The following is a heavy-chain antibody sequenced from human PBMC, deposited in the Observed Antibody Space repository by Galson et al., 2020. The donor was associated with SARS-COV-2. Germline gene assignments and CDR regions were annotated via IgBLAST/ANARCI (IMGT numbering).Heavy chain of an antibody. CDR3: AGRVAGADSLDI. J-gene: IGHJ3*02. V-gene: IGHV6-1*01. CDR2: TYYRSTWST. Sequence: SETLSLTCAISGASVSSNSAAWNWIRQSPSRGLEWLGRTYYRSTWSTDYAVSVKSRITINPDTSKNQFSLQLNSVTPEDTAMYYCAGRVAGADSLDIWGQGTMVIVSS. D-gene: IGHD1-26*01. CDR1: GASVSSNSAA.